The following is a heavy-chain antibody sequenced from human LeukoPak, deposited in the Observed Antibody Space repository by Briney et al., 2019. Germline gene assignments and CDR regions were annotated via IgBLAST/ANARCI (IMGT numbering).Heavy chain of an antibody. Sequence: SETLSLTCAVYGGSFSGYYWSWIRQPPGKGLEWIGEINHSGSTNYNPSLKSRVTISVDTSKNQFSLKLSSVTAADTAVYYCARHSSSWYQGGFDYWGQGTLVTVSS. V-gene: IGHV4-34*01. CDR2: INHSGST. CDR3: ARHSSSWYQGGFDY. J-gene: IGHJ4*02. D-gene: IGHD6-13*01. CDR1: GGSFSGYY.